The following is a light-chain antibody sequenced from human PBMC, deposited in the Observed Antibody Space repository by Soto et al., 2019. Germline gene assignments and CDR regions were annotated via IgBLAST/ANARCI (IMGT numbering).Light chain of an antibody. Sequence: EIVVTQSPATLSLSAGERATLSCRASQSVGSYLAWYQQRPGQTPRLLIYDASTRATGIPARFSGSGSGTDCTLTISSLEPADVAVYYCQQRSRWPITFGQGTRLEIK. V-gene: IGKV3-11*01. J-gene: IGKJ5*01. CDR3: QQRSRWPIT. CDR2: DAS. CDR1: QSVGSY.